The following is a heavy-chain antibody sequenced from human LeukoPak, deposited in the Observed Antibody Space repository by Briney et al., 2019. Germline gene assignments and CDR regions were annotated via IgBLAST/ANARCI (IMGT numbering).Heavy chain of an antibody. CDR3: TRRDFSGKLGYVKYHYMDV. CDR2: IRSKVNNSAT. J-gene: IGHJ6*03. CDR1: GFTFSAST. Sequence: GGSLRLSCAASGFTFSASTIHWVRQASGKGLEWVGRIRSKVNNSATAYAASVKGRFTVSRDDSKSTAYLQMNSLKTEDTAVYYCTRRDFSGKLGYVKYHYMDVWGKGTTVTVSS. D-gene: IGHD1-26*01. V-gene: IGHV3-73*01.